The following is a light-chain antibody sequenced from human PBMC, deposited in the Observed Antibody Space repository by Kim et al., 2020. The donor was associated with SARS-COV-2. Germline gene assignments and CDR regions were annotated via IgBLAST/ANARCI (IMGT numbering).Light chain of an antibody. CDR1: QSISTR. J-gene: IGKJ1*01. Sequence: SAVVGDSATITCRANQSISTRLAWYQQSPGRAPKLLIYKASNLESGVPSRLSGSGSGTEFTLTISSLQPDDFATYYCQQYYSYSTFGHGTKVDIK. CDR2: KAS. CDR3: QQYYSYST. V-gene: IGKV1-5*03.